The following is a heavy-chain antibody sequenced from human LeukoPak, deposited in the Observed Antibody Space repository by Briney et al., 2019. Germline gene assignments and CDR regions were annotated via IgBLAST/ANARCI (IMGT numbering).Heavy chain of an antibody. V-gene: IGHV3-23*01. CDR3: AKGSTSWYAGPSDY. CDR2: ISVSGGST. D-gene: IGHD6-13*01. CDR1: GFTLSSYA. J-gene: IGHJ4*02. Sequence: SGGSLRLSWAASGFTLSSYAMSWVPQAPGRGLDWVSGISVSGGSTYYAHSVKCRFTISRDNSKNTLYLQINRLRAEDTAVYYCAKGSTSWYAGPSDYWGQGTLVTVSS.